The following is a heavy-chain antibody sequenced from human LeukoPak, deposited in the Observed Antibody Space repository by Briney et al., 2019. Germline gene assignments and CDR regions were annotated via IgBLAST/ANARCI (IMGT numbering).Heavy chain of an antibody. D-gene: IGHD2-15*01. CDR3: ARAYGRFYYYYMDV. Sequence: PSETLSLTCAVYGGSFSGYYWSWIRQPPGKGLEWIGEITHSGSTNYNPSLKSRVTISVDTSKNQFSQKLSSVTAADTAVYYCARAYGRFYYYYMDVWGKGTTVTVSS. J-gene: IGHJ6*03. CDR2: ITHSGST. V-gene: IGHV4-34*01. CDR1: GGSFSGYY.